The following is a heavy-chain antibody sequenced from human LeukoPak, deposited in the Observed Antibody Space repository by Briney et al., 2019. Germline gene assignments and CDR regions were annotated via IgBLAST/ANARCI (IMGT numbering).Heavy chain of an antibody. D-gene: IGHD1-26*01. J-gene: IGHJ5*02. CDR1: GLTVSSNY. Sequence: PGGSLRLSFAASGLTVSSNYISWVRQAPGKGLEWVSVIYSGGNTYYADSVKGRFTISSDNSKNTLYLQMNSLRAEDTAVYYCAKTIVGVTNWFDPWGQGTLVTVSS. CDR3: AKTIVGVTNWFDP. CDR2: IYSGGNT. V-gene: IGHV3-53*01.